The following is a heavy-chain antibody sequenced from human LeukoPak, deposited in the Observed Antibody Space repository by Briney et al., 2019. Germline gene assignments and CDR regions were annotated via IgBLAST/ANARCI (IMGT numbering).Heavy chain of an antibody. CDR2: ISYDGSNK. J-gene: IGHJ6*02. Sequence: GGSLRLSCAASGFTFSSYGMHWVRQAPGKGLEWVAVISYDGSNKYYADSVKGRFTISRDNSKNTLYLQMNSLRAEDTAVCYCAKELWFGELSPEYYYYYYGMDVWGQGTTVTVSS. D-gene: IGHD3-10*01. CDR1: GFTFSSYG. V-gene: IGHV3-30*18. CDR3: AKELWFGELSPEYYYYYYGMDV.